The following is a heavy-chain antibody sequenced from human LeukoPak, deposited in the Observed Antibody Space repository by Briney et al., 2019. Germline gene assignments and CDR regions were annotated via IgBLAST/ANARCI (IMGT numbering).Heavy chain of an antibody. J-gene: IGHJ4*02. D-gene: IGHD3-3*01. CDR1: GFTFSSYS. V-gene: IGHV3-21*01. CDR3: AREGSYDFWSGYLGEDY. Sequence: PGGSLRLSCAASGFTFSSYSMNWVRQAPGKGLEWVSSISSSSSYIYYADSVKGRFTISRDNAKNSLYLQMNSLRAEDTAVYYCAREGSYDFWSGYLGEDYWGQGTLVTVSS. CDR2: ISSSSSYI.